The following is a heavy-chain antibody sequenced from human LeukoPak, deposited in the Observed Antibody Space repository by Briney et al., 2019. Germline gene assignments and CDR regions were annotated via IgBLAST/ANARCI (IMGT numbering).Heavy chain of an antibody. CDR3: ARDLRSGSVRFDY. J-gene: IGHJ4*02. Sequence: ASVKVSCKASGYTFTSYGISWVRQAPGQGLEWMGIINPTSGSTNYAQKFQGRVTMTRDTSTSTVYMELSGLTSEDTGVYYCARDLRSGSVRFDYWGQGTLVTVSS. D-gene: IGHD3-10*01. V-gene: IGHV1-46*01. CDR2: INPTSGST. CDR1: GYTFTSYG.